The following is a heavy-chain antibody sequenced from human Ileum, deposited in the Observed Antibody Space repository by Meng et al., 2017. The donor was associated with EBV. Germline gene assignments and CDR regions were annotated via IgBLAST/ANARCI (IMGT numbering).Heavy chain of an antibody. CDR2: IYHSGST. D-gene: IGHD6-19*01. V-gene: IGHV4-4*02. CDR3: ARVGQWLPIDY. J-gene: IGHJ4*02. Sequence: QVQLQESGPGRVKPSGTLSLTCAVSGGSISSSNGWCWVRQPPGKGLEWIGEIYHSGSTNYNPSLKSRVTMSVDKSKNQFSLNLSSVTAADTAVYYCARVGQWLPIDYWGQGTLVTVSS. CDR1: GGSISSSNG.